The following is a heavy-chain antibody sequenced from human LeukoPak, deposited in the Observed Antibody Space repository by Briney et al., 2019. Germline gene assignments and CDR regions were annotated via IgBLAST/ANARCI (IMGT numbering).Heavy chain of an antibody. V-gene: IGHV1-18*01. Sequence: ASVKVSCKASGYTFTNYAITWVRQAPGQGLEWMGWISAYNDNTNYAQKLQGRVTMTTDTSTSTAYMELRSLRSDDTAIYYCARGRGTTMVRGVITNYFDLWGRGSLVTVSS. CDR3: ARGRGTTMVRGVITNYFDL. CDR1: GYTFTNYA. D-gene: IGHD3-10*01. J-gene: IGHJ2*01. CDR2: ISAYNDNT.